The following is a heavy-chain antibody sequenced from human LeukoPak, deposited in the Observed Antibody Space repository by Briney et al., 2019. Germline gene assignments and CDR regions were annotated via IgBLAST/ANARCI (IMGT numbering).Heavy chain of an antibody. D-gene: IGHD3-22*01. Sequence: PGGTLRLSCAAPGFTFSSYWMTRVRQGPTKGLMWVANIKAVGTEEFYVYSVKGRFTISRDNAKNPLYLQINSLKAEDTAVYYCARDQFSGYYDYWGQGTLVTVSS. CDR3: ARDQFSGYYDY. V-gene: IGHV3-7*01. J-gene: IGHJ4*02. CDR1: GFTFSSYW. CDR2: IKAVGTEE.